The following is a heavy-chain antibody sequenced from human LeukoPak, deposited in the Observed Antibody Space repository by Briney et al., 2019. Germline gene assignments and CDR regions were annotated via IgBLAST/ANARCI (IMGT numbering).Heavy chain of an antibody. CDR3: ARGCGRAHCPYFFYY. CDR1: GFTFSTYW. J-gene: IGHJ4*02. CDR2: IRQDGIET. Sequence: GGSLRLPCAASGFTFSTYWMSWVRQAPGKGLEWVATIRQDGIETHYVDSVRDRFLISRDNSKSSLYLQMSSLREEDTAIYYCARGCGRAHCPYFFYYWGQGTLVPVSA. D-gene: IGHD2-21*02. V-gene: IGHV3-7*01.